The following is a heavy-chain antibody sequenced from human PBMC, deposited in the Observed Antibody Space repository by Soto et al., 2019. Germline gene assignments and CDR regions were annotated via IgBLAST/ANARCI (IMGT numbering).Heavy chain of an antibody. D-gene: IGHD4-17*01. V-gene: IGHV4-34*01. CDR2: TNHSGST. CDR3: ARADYGDAIYYFDY. J-gene: IGHJ4*02. Sequence: PSETLSLTCAVYGGSFSGYYWSWIRQPPGRGLEWIGETNHSGSTNYNPSLKSRVTISVDTSKNQFSLKLSSVTAADTAVYYCARADYGDAIYYFDYWGQGTLVTVSS. CDR1: GGSFSGYY.